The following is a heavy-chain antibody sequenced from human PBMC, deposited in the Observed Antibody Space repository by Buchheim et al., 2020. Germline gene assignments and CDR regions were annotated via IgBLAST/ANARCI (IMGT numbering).Heavy chain of an antibody. Sequence: EVQLLESGGGLVQPGGSLRLSCAASGFTFSSYAMSWVRQAPGKGLEWVSAISGSGGSTYYADSVKGRFTISRDNFKNTLYLQMNSLRAEDTAVYYCAKDIAYYDFWSGYFYYYYMDVWGKGTT. D-gene: IGHD3-3*01. CDR1: GFTFSSYA. J-gene: IGHJ6*03. V-gene: IGHV3-23*01. CDR3: AKDIAYYDFWSGYFYYYYMDV. CDR2: ISGSGGST.